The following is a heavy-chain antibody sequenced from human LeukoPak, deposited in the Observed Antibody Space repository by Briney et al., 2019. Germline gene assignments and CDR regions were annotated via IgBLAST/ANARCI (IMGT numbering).Heavy chain of an antibody. CDR1: GYTFTSYY. Sequence: ASVKVSCKASGYTFTSYYMHWVRQAPGQGLEWMGIINPSGGSTSYAQKFQGRVTMTRDTSTSTAYMELSSLRSEDTAVYHRARDSSSGYGFDYWGQGTLVTVSS. CDR2: INPSGGST. CDR3: ARDSSSGYGFDY. V-gene: IGHV1-46*01. D-gene: IGHD3-22*01. J-gene: IGHJ4*02.